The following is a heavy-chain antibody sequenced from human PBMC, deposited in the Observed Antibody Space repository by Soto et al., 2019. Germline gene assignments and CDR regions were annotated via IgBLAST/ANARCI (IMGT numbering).Heavy chain of an antibody. CDR3: ARGTVTTFSSQHQQHLSSGMDV. J-gene: IGHJ6*02. CDR1: GFTFSSYA. D-gene: IGHD4-17*01. CDR2: ISYDGSNK. Sequence: PGGSLSLSCAASGFTFSSYAMHWVRQAPGKGLEWVAVISYDGSNKYYADSVKGRFTISRDNSKNTLYLQMNSLRAEDTAVYYCARGTVTTFSSQHQQHLSSGMDVWGQGTTVTVSS. V-gene: IGHV3-30-3*01.